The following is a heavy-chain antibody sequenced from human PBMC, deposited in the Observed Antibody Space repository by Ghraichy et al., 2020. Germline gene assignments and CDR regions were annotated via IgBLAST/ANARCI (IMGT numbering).Heavy chain of an antibody. Sequence: SETLTLTCAVYGGSFSDYYWSWIRQPPGKGLEWIGEINHSGSTNYNPSLKSRVTISVDTSKNQFSLKLSSVTAADTAVYYCARGWRAGPGSWFDPWGQGSMVTVSS. CDR1: GGSFSDYY. CDR3: ARGWRAGPGSWFDP. J-gene: IGHJ5*02. D-gene: IGHD1-1*01. CDR2: INHSGST. V-gene: IGHV4-34*01.